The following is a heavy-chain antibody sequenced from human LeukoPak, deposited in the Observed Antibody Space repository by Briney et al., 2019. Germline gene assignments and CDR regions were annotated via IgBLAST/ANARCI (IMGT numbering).Heavy chain of an antibody. CDR1: GGSISSSSYY. J-gene: IGHJ4*02. CDR3: ARDLVGVLLWFGEPKGGFFDY. V-gene: IGHV4-39*07. Sequence: PSETLSLTCTVSGGSISSSSYYWGWIRQPPGKGLEWIGSIYYSGSTYYNPSLKSRVTISVDTSKNQFSLKLSSVTAADTAVYYCARDLVGVLLWFGEPKGGFFDYWGQGTLVTVSS. CDR2: IYYSGST. D-gene: IGHD3-10*01.